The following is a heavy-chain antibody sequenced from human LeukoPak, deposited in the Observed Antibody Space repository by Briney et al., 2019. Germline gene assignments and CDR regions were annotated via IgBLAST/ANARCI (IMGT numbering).Heavy chain of an antibody. Sequence: TGGSLRLSCEASGFIFSKYCMSWVRQAPGKGPEWVANMKQDGSEKFYMDSVKGRFTISRDNAKNSLYLQMNSLRAEDTAVYYCARLSGTGRDYWGQGTLVTVSS. CDR2: MKQDGSEK. J-gene: IGHJ4*02. D-gene: IGHD3-10*01. V-gene: IGHV3-7*01. CDR1: GFIFSKYC. CDR3: ARLSGTGRDY.